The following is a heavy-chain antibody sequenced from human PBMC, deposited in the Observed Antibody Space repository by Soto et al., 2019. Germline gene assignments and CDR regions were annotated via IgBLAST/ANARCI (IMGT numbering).Heavy chain of an antibody. V-gene: IGHV3-11*01. CDR3: ARDLCNGECPRSDGMDV. CDR2: MSSSGIF. CDR1: GFTFSDFY. Sequence: QVQLMESGGGLVKPGGSLRLSCAASGFTFSDFYMSWIRQAPGKGLEWLSYMSSSGIFHYADSVKGRFTISRDNAKNSLYLQMSSLRAEDTAVYYCARDLCNGECPRSDGMDVWGQGTTVTVSS. D-gene: IGHD2-8*01. J-gene: IGHJ6*02.